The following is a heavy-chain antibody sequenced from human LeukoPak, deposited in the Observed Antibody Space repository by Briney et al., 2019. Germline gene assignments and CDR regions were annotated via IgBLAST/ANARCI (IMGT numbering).Heavy chain of an antibody. D-gene: IGHD5-18*01. CDR2: ISYDGSNK. CDR1: GFTFSSYA. Sequence: GGSLRLSCAASGFTFSSYAMHWVRQAPGKGLEWVAVISYDGSNKYYADSVKGRFTISRDNSKNTLYLQMNSLRAEDTAVYYCSRVSSEDTAMADAFDIWGQGTMVTVSS. J-gene: IGHJ3*02. CDR3: SRVSSEDTAMADAFDI. V-gene: IGHV3-30-3*01.